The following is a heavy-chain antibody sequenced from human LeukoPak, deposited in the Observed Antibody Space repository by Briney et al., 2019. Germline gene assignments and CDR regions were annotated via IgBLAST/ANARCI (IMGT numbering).Heavy chain of an antibody. CDR1: GVSFSSSNL. V-gene: IGHV4-4*02. Sequence: AGSLSLTCAVSGVSFSSSNLWWVGRAPGGGVLGCFGVSNNSRSTNYKASVKSRVTISIDKSKNQLSLKLSSVTAADTAVYYCARDDHIVVVPAAMNSGGYYYYYGMDVWGKGTTVTVSS. J-gene: IGHJ6*04. CDR3: ARDDHIVVVPAAMNSGGYYYYYGMDV. D-gene: IGHD2-2*01. CDR2: SNNSRST.